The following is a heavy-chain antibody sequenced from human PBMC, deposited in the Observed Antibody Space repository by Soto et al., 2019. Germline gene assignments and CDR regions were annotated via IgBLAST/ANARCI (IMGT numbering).Heavy chain of an antibody. CDR3: ARDMYYYDSSGYFQGIWFDP. D-gene: IGHD3-22*01. CDR1: GDSVSSNSAA. Sequence: SQTLSLTCAISGDSVSSNSAAWNWIRQSPSRGLEWLGRTYYGSKWYNDYAVSVKSRITINPDTSKNQFSLQLNSVTPEDTAVYYCARDMYYYDSSGYFQGIWFDPWGQGTLVTVSS. V-gene: IGHV6-1*01. J-gene: IGHJ5*02. CDR2: TYYGSKWYN.